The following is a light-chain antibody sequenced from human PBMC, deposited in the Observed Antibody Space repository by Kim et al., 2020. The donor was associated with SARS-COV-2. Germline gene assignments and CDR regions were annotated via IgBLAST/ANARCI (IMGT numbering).Light chain of an antibody. Sequence: QNVTIFCSGSSSIIGSISVSWYQQLPGTVPKVLIYVNNKRPSGIPVLFSGSKSGTSGNLDITGLQTGDEADYYFVTWDSSLCVWLFGRGTKVTVL. CDR3: VTWDSSLCVWL. CDR1: SSIIGSIS. CDR2: VNN. J-gene: IGLJ3*02. V-gene: IGLV1-51*01.